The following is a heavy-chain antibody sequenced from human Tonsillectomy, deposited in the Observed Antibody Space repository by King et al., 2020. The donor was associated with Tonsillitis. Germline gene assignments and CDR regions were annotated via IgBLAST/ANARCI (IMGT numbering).Heavy chain of an antibody. CDR3: ASFPHYDILTGYLDY. CDR2: IYYSGST. D-gene: IGHD3-9*01. CDR1: GGSVSSGSYY. J-gene: IGHJ4*02. V-gene: IGHV4-61*01. Sequence: QLQESGPGLVKPSETLSLTCTVSGGSVSSGSYYWSWIRQPPGKGLEWIGYIYYSGSTNYNPSLKSRVTISVDTSKNQFSLKLSSVTAADTAVYYCASFPHYDILTGYLDYWGQGTLVTVSS.